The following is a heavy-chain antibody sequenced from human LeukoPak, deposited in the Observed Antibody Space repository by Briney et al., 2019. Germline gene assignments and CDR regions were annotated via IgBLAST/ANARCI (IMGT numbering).Heavy chain of an antibody. V-gene: IGHV4-34*01. D-gene: IGHD3-3*01. Sequence: SETLSLTCAVYGGSFSGYYWSWIRQPPGRGLEWIGEINHSGSTNYNPSLKSRVTISVDTSKNQFSLKLSSLTAADTAVYYCARRRAVPGFYYFDYWGQGTLVTVSS. J-gene: IGHJ4*02. CDR3: ARRRAVPGFYYFDY. CDR1: GGSFSGYY. CDR2: INHSGST.